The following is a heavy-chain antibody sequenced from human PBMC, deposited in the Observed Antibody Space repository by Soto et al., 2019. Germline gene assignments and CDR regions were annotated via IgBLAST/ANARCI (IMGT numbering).Heavy chain of an antibody. CDR3: ARASGHIYATLHGPFDH. D-gene: IGHD2-8*01. V-gene: IGHV3-30-3*01. Sequence: PGGSLRLSCAASGFTFNRHPLHWVRQAPGKGLEWVAVISHDGNNKYYADSVKGRFTISRDNSMNMLYLQMHGLRTEDTAIFYCARASGHIYATLHGPFDHWGQGALVTVPS. J-gene: IGHJ4*02. CDR2: ISHDGNNK. CDR1: GFTFNRHP.